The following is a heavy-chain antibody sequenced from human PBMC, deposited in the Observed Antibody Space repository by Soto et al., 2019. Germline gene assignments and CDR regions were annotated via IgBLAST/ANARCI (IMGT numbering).Heavy chain of an antibody. J-gene: IGHJ6*02. CDR3: GREGQRLAQEDYYQFNGMDV. V-gene: IGHV1-2*02. CDR2: INPNSGGT. CDR1: GYTFTGYY. Sequence: ASVKVSCKASGYTFTGYYMHWVRQAPGQGLEWMGWINPNSGGTNYAQKFQGRLTMTTDASMSTAYIDLRSLRSDDTALYYCGREGQRLAQEDYYQFNGMDVWGQGTTVTVSS. D-gene: IGHD3-9*01.